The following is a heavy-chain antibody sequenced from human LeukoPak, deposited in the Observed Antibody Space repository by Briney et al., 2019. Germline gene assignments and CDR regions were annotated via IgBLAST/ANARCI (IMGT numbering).Heavy chain of an antibody. Sequence: GGSLRLSCEASGFSVGSSYMTWVRQAPGQGLEWVSVIYAGDSTVYADYVKGRFSISKDYSKNTLHLQMNTLTPEDTAVYYCAKLFTSSTAWYFFEYGGQGTLATVSS. CDR2: IYAGDST. CDR3: AKLFTSSTAWYFFEY. CDR1: GFSVGSSY. J-gene: IGHJ4*02. V-gene: IGHV3-53*01. D-gene: IGHD2-8*02.